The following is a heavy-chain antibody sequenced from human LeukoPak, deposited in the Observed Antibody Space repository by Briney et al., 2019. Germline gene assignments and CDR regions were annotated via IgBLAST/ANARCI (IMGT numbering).Heavy chain of an antibody. Sequence: PSETLSLTCAVYGGSFSGYYWSWIRQPPGKGLEWIGEIHHSGSTNYNPSLKSRVTISVDTSKNQFSLKLSSVTAADTAVYYCERYSYGYRSKYYFDYWGQGTLVTVSS. CDR1: GGSFSGYY. D-gene: IGHD5-18*01. CDR2: IHHSGST. J-gene: IGHJ4*02. V-gene: IGHV4-34*01. CDR3: ERYSYGYRSKYYFDY.